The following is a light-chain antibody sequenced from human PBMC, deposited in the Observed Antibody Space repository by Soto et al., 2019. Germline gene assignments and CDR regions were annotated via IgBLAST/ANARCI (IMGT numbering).Light chain of an antibody. CDR1: QSVSSYY. Sequence: EIVLTQSPGTLSLSPGERATLSCRASQSVSSYYLAWYQQKPGQAPRLLIYGASSRATGIPDRFSGSGSGTDFTLTISSLEPEDFAVYYCQQYGSPLYTFGQGTKLEIK. J-gene: IGKJ2*01. CDR2: GAS. V-gene: IGKV3-20*01. CDR3: QQYGSPLYT.